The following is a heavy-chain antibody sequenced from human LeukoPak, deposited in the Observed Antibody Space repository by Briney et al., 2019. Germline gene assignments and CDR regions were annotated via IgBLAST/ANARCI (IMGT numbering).Heavy chain of an antibody. CDR2: INPNSGGT. Sequence: ASVKVSCKASGYTFTGYYMHWVRQAPGQGLEWVGRINPNSGGTNYAQKFQGRVTMTRDTSITTAYMELSRLRSDDTAVYYCARGGGTGWYYYYGMDVWGQGTTVTVSS. J-gene: IGHJ6*02. V-gene: IGHV1-2*06. CDR3: ARGGGTGWYYYYGMDV. CDR1: GYTFTGYY. D-gene: IGHD6-19*01.